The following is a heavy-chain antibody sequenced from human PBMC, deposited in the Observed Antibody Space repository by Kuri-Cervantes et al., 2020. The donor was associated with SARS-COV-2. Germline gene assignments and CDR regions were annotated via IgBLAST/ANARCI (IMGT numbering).Heavy chain of an antibody. V-gene: IGHV4-39*01. CDR2: IYYSGST. Sequence: SETLSLTCTVSGGSISSSSYYWGWIRQPPGKGLEWIGSIYYSGSTYYNPSLKSRVTISVDTPKNQFSLKLSSVTAADTAVYYCARHVNDFWSGYYYYYYMDVWGKGTTVTVSS. CDR1: GGSISSSSYY. D-gene: IGHD3-3*01. J-gene: IGHJ6*03. CDR3: ARHVNDFWSGYYYYYYMDV.